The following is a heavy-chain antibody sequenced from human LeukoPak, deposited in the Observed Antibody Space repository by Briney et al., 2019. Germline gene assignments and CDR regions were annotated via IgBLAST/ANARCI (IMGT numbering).Heavy chain of an antibody. CDR1: GGSFSGYY. CDR3: ARGRDSSGYLPDY. J-gene: IGHJ4*02. V-gene: IGHV4-34*01. D-gene: IGHD3-22*01. Sequence: SETLSLTCAVHGGSFSGYYWSWIRQPPGKGLEWIGEINHSGSTNYNPSLKSRVTISVDTSKNQFSLKVSSVTAADTAVYYCARGRDSSGYLPDYWGQGTLVTVSS. CDR2: INHSGST.